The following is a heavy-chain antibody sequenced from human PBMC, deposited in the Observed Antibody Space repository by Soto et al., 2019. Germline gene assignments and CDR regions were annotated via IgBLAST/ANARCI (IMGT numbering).Heavy chain of an antibody. CDR3: ARDPLVISYAFDI. CDR2: IKQDGSEK. Sequence: PGGSLRLSCAVSGFTFSSYGMHWVRQAPGKGLEWVANIKQDGSEKYYVDSVKGRFTISRDNAKNSLYLQMNSLRAEDTAVYYCARDPLVISYAFDIWGQGTMVTVSS. D-gene: IGHD3-9*01. J-gene: IGHJ3*02. V-gene: IGHV3-7*04. CDR1: GFTFSSYG.